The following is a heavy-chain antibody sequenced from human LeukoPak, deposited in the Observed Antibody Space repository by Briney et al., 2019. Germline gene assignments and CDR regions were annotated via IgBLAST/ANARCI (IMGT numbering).Heavy chain of an antibody. Sequence: PSETLSLTCTVSGGSISSSSYYWGWIRQPPGKGLEWIGYIYSSGNTNYNPSLKSRVTISVDTSRNQFSLKLSSVTAADTAVYYCARRNYHILTGVWFDPWGQGTLVTVSS. J-gene: IGHJ5*02. D-gene: IGHD3-9*01. CDR2: IYSSGNT. CDR1: GGSISSSSYY. CDR3: ARRNYHILTGVWFDP. V-gene: IGHV4-61*05.